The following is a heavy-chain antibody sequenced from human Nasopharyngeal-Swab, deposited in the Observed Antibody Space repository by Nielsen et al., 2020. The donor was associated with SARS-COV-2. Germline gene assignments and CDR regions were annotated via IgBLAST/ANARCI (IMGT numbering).Heavy chain of an antibody. CDR3: ARGNYFGSGTFHRTYGMDV. J-gene: IGHJ6*02. CDR2: INYYGTT. D-gene: IGHD3-10*01. CDR1: GDPFSVHH. Sequence: SETLSLTCALYGDPFSVHHWSWIRRPPGKGLEWIGEINYYGTTNYSPSLKSRVTISIDTSKNQFSLALRSVTAADTGLYYCARGNYFGSGTFHRTYGMDVWGQGTSVTVSS. V-gene: IGHV4-34*01.